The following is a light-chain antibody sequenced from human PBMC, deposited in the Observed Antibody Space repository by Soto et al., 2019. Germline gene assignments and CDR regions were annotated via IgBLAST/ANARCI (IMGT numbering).Light chain of an antibody. V-gene: IGKV1-5*03. Sequence: DIQMTQSPSTLSASVGDRVTITCQASQSISDWLAWYQQRPGKAPKLLIYKASSLEGGVPSRFSGSGSGTEFTLTISSLQPDDFATYYCQQYNTYSQTFGQGTKVEIK. CDR1: QSISDW. CDR3: QQYNTYSQT. J-gene: IGKJ1*01. CDR2: KAS.